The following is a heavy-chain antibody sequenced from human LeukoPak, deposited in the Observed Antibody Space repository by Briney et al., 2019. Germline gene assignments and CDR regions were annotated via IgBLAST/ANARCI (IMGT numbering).Heavy chain of an antibody. CDR1: GDSVSSNNAA. D-gene: IGHD7-27*01. CDR2: AYYRSKWYS. CDR3: ARGTGTFDY. V-gene: IGHV6-1*01. Sequence: SQTLSLTCAISGDSVSSNNAAWNWIRQSPSTGLEWLGRAYYRSKWYSDYAVSVKSRMTINPDTSKNQFSLHLNSVTPEDTAMYYCARGTGTFDYWGQGTLVTVSS. J-gene: IGHJ4*02.